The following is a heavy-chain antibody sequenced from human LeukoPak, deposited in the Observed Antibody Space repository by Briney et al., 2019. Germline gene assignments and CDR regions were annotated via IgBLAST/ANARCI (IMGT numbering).Heavy chain of an antibody. CDR3: ARQGSLRGY. V-gene: IGHV4-39*01. CDR2: IYYSGST. D-gene: IGHD3-3*01. CDR1: VGSISSSSYY. Sequence: SATLSLTCTVSVGSISSSSYYWGWIRQPPGKGLEWIASIYYSGSTYYNPSLKSRVTISVDTSKNQFSLKLSSVTAADTAVYYCARQGSLRGYWGQGTLVTVSS. J-gene: IGHJ4*02.